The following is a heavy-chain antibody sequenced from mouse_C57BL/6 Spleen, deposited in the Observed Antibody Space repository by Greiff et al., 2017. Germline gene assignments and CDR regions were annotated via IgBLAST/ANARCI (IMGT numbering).Heavy chain of an antibody. D-gene: IGHD1-1*01. J-gene: IGHJ2*01. Sequence: EVKLVESGPELVKPGASVKISCKASGYSFTGSYMNWVKQSPEKSLEWIGEFNPSTGGPTYNQKFKAKATLPVDKSSSSASLQLKSLTSEDSAVYYCARRRCINSLDYWGQGTTLTVSS. V-gene: IGHV1-42*01. CDR2: FNPSTGGP. CDR1: GYSFTGSY. CDR3: ARRRCINSLDY.